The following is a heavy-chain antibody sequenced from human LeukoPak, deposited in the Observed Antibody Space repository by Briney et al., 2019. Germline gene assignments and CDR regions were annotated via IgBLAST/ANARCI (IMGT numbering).Heavy chain of an antibody. Sequence: SEALSLTCTVSGYSISSGYYWGWIRQPPGKGLEWIGSIYHSGSTYYNPSLKSRVTISVDTSKNQFSLKLSSVTAADTAVYYCAYDSSGYYYGADAFDIWGQGTMVTVSS. CDR2: IYHSGST. CDR1: GYSISSGYY. D-gene: IGHD3-22*01. V-gene: IGHV4-38-2*02. CDR3: AYDSSGYYYGADAFDI. J-gene: IGHJ3*02.